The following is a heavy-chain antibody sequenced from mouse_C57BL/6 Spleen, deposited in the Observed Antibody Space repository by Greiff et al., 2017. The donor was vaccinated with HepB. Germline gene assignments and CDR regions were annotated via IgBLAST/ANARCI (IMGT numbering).Heavy chain of an antibody. CDR1: GYTFTSYW. D-gene: IGHD2-4*01. V-gene: IGHV1-55*01. CDR2: IYPGSGST. CDR3: ARGGYYDYDGYAMDY. Sequence: QVHVKQPGAELVKPGASVKMSCKASGYTFTSYWITWVKQRPGQGLEWIGDIYPGSGSTNYNEKFKSKATLTVDTSSSTAYMQLSSLTSEDSAVYYCARGGYYDYDGYAMDYWGQGTSVTVSS. J-gene: IGHJ4*01.